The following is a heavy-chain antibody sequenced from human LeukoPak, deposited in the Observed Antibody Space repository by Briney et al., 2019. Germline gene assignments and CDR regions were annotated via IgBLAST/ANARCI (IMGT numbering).Heavy chain of an antibody. V-gene: IGHV3-7*01. Sequence: GGPLRLSCAASGFTFSTYWMSWVRQAPGKGLEWVANIKQDGTEKKYVDSVKGRFTISRDNAKNSLYLQMNSLRAEDTAIYYCARVLGSRSWWNWFDPWGQGTLVTVSS. J-gene: IGHJ5*02. D-gene: IGHD6-13*01. CDR2: IKQDGTEK. CDR1: GFTFSTYW. CDR3: ARVLGSRSWWNWFDP.